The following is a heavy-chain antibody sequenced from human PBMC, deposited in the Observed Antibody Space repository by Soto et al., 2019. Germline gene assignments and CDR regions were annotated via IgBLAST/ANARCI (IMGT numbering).Heavy chain of an antibody. V-gene: IGHV4-59*12. J-gene: IGHJ4*02. CDR2: IYYSGST. CDR3: ARGWEMASLGY. D-gene: IGHD1-26*01. Sequence: SETLSLTCTVSGGSISSYYWSWIRQPPGKGLEWIGYIYYSGSTNYNPSLKSRVTISVDTSKDQFSLKLSSVTAADTAVYYCARGWEMASLGYWGQGTLVTVSS. CDR1: GGSISSYY.